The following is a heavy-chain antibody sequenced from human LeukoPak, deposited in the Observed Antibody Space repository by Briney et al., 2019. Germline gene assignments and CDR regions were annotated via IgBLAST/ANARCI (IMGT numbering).Heavy chain of an antibody. V-gene: IGHV1-18*01. J-gene: IGHJ1*01. CDR1: GYTFTSYG. CDR2: ISAYNGNA. CDR3: ATQGSSSWYYYFQH. Sequence: GASVKVSCKASGYTFTSYGISWVRQAPGQGLEWMGWISAYNGNADYAQKLQGRVTMTTDTSTSTAYMELRSLRSDDTAVYYCATQGSSSWYYYFQHWGQGTLVTVSS. D-gene: IGHD6-13*01.